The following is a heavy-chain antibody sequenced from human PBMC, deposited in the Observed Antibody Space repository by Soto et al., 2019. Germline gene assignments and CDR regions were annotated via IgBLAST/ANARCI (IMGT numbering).Heavy chain of an antibody. CDR3: VKVAVPEFDY. D-gene: IGHD6-19*01. Sequence: ASVKVSCKASGYTFTSYGISWVRQAPGQGLEWMGWISAYNGSTYYADSVKGRFTISRDNSKNTLYLQMSSLRAEDTAVYYCVKVAVPEFDYWGQGTLVTVSS. CDR1: GYTFTSYG. CDR2: ISAYNGST. J-gene: IGHJ4*02. V-gene: IGHV1-18*01.